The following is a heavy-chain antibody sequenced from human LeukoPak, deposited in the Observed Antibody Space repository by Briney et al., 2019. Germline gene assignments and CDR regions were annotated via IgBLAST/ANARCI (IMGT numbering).Heavy chain of an antibody. D-gene: IGHD3-16*01. CDR2: ISALNGNA. CDR1: GYTFTDYG. Sequence: ASVKVSCKASGYTFTDYGFTWVRQAPGQGLEWMGWISALNGNANYAHKFRGRVTLTRDTSTGTAYMELRSLKSDDTAVYYCARDEQYQLMILDFWGQGTLITVSS. V-gene: IGHV1-18*01. CDR3: ARDEQYQLMILDF. J-gene: IGHJ4*02.